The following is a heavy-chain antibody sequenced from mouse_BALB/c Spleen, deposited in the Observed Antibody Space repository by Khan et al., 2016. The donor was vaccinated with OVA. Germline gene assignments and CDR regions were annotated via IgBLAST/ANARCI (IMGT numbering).Heavy chain of an antibody. CDR1: GYSITSGYY. CDR3: ASKSYGKGAY. V-gene: IGHV3-6*02. CDR2: ISYDGSN. Sequence: VQLKESGPGLVKPSQSLSLTCSVTGYSITSGYYWNWIRQFPGNKLEWMGYISYDGSNNYNPSLKNRISITRDTSKNQFFLKLNSVTTEDTATYYGASKSYGKGAYWGQGTLVTVSA. D-gene: IGHD2-1*01. J-gene: IGHJ3*01.